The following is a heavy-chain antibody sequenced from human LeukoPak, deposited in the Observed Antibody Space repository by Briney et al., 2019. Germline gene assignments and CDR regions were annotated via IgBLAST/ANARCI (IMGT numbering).Heavy chain of an antibody. Sequence: GGSLRLSCEATGFTFGSHAMHWVRQAPGKGLEWVAVIFGSGGSSHYADAVKGRFTISRDNYRNTVYLQINSRRAEHTAVYYCGKTTVGYSNGQKPAWPVDYWGQGTLVTVSS. CDR3: GKTTVGYSNGQKPAWPVDY. V-gene: IGHV3-23*01. D-gene: IGHD5-18*01. J-gene: IGHJ4*02. CDR1: GFTFGSHA. CDR2: IFGSGGSS.